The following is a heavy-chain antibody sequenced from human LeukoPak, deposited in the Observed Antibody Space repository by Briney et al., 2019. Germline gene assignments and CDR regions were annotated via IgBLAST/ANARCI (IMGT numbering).Heavy chain of an antibody. CDR1: EFTFSSYE. CDR2: ISSSGITI. D-gene: IGHD5-24*01. V-gene: IGHV3-48*03. CDR3: ATGDDYRTFDY. J-gene: IGHJ4*02. Sequence: GGSLRLSCAASEFTFSSYEMNWVRQAPGKGLEWVSYISSSGITIYYAVSVKGRFTISRDNAKNSLYLQMNSVRAEDTAVYYCATGDDYRTFDYWGQGTLVTVSS.